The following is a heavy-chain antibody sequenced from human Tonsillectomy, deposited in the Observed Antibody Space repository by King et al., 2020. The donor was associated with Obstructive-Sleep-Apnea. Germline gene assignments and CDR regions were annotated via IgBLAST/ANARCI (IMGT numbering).Heavy chain of an antibody. J-gene: IGHJ5*02. CDR1: GFTFSSYG. CDR3: AKDRYDSSGYYYVPWFDP. CDR2: IRYDGNNK. D-gene: IGHD3-22*01. V-gene: IGHV3-30*02. Sequence: VQLVESGGGVVQPGGSLRLSCAASGFTFSSYGMHWVRQAPGKGLEWVAFIRYDGNNKYYADSVKGRFTISRDNSKNTLYLQMNSLRAEDTAVYYCAKDRYDSSGYYYVPWFDPWGQGTLVTVSS.